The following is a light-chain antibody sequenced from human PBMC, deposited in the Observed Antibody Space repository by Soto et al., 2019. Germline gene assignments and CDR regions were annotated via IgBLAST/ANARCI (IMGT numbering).Light chain of an antibody. Sequence: DIQMTQSPSTVSASVGDGVTITCRASQSISTWLAWYQQKPGKARKLLIYDASTLESGVPSGFSGIGSRTEFTLTISSLQPDDFATYSCQQYNSYPYTFGQRTKLEI. V-gene: IGKV1-5*01. CDR3: QQYNSYPYT. J-gene: IGKJ2*01. CDR1: QSISTW. CDR2: DAS.